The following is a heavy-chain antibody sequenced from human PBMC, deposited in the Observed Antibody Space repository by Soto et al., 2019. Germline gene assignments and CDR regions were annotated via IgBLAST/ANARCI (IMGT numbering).Heavy chain of an antibody. CDR3: ARVAVVAQATNYYYTMDV. Sequence: QVQLVQSGAEVKKPGASVKVSCKASGYTFTSYGISWVRQAPGQGLEWMGWISAYNGNTNYAQKLQGIVTMTTDTSTRTAYIEQRSLRSDDTAVYYCARVAVVAQATNYYYTMDVWGQGTRVTVSS. V-gene: IGHV1-18*01. D-gene: IGHD2-2*01. CDR1: GYTFTSYG. CDR2: ISAYNGNT. J-gene: IGHJ6*02.